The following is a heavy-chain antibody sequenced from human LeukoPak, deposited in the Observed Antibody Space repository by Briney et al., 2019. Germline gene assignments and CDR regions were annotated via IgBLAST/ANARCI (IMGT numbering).Heavy chain of an antibody. Sequence: KPSETLSLTCTVSGGSIGTSNFYWGWIRQPPGKGLEWIGNIYYSGSTYYHPSLKSRVTISVDTSKNQFSLKLSSVTAADTAVYYCATYYDSSGYMDFDYWGQGTLVTVSS. CDR1: GGSIGTSNFY. J-gene: IGHJ4*02. D-gene: IGHD3-22*01. V-gene: IGHV4-39*01. CDR2: IYYSGST. CDR3: ATYYDSSGYMDFDY.